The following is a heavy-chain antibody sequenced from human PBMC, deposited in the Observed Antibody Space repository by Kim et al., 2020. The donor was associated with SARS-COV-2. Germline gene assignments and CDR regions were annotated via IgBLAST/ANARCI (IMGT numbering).Heavy chain of an antibody. J-gene: IGHJ6*02. D-gene: IGHD6-19*01. CDR2: ISSSSSYI. V-gene: IGHV3-21*01. CDR1: GFTFSSYS. CDR3: ARDQDSSCWYGRYGMDV. Sequence: GGSLRLSCAASGFTFSSYSMNWVRQAPGKGLEWVSSISSSSSYIYYADSVKGRFTISRDNAKNSLYLQMNSLRAEDTAVYYCARDQDSSCWYGRYGMDVWGQGTTVTVSS.